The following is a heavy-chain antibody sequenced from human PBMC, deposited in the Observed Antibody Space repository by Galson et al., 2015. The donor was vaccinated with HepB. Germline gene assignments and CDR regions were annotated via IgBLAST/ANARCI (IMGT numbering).Heavy chain of an antibody. CDR3: ARDYDFWSGYYGGFDY. CDR1: GYSFTSYW. D-gene: IGHD3-3*01. J-gene: IGHJ4*02. Sequence: QSGAEVKKPGESLKISCKGSGYSFTSYWIGWVRQMPGKGLEWMGIIYPGDSDTRYSPSFQGQVTISADKSISTAYLQWSSLKAADTAVYYCARDYDFWSGYYGGFDYWGQGTLVTVSS. CDR2: IYPGDSDT. V-gene: IGHV5-51*01.